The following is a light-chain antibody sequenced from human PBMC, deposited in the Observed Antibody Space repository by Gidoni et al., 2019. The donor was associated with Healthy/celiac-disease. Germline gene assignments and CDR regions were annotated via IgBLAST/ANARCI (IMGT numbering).Light chain of an antibody. Sequence: DIQMTQSPSSLSASVGDRVTITCQASQDISNYLNWYQQKPGKAPKLLIYDASNLETGVPSRFSGSGSGTDFTFTISSQQPEDIATYYCQKYDKRDTFGQGTKLEIK. V-gene: IGKV1-33*01. CDR2: DAS. CDR1: QDISNY. J-gene: IGKJ2*01. CDR3: QKYDKRDT.